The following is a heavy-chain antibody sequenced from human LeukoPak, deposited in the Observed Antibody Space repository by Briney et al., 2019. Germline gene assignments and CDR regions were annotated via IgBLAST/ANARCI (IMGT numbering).Heavy chain of an antibody. CDR2: IKPNSGGT. V-gene: IGHV1-2*02. Sequence: ASVKVSCKASGYTFTSYYMHWVGQAPGQGREWMGWIKPNSGGTNYAQKFQGRVTMTRDTSISTAYMELSSMRSDDTAVYYCARDLAGVPAAKSHYYYYYMDVWGKGTTVTISS. D-gene: IGHD2-2*01. J-gene: IGHJ6*03. CDR1: GYTFTSYY. CDR3: ARDLAGVPAAKSHYYYYYMDV.